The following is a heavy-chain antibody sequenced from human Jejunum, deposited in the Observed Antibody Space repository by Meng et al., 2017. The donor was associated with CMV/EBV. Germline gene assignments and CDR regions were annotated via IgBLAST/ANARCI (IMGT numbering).Heavy chain of an antibody. Sequence: QRQQQEWGAGLLKPSETLSLTCTLSGGSFSAYTWSWIRQAPGKGLEWIAEIDHLRRTNFNPSLKSRVGISRDTSRDQFSLRLNSVTAADTAVYYCATADEYAIKYWGQGTLVTVSS. CDR1: GGSFSAYT. CDR2: IDHLRRT. V-gene: IGHV4-34*01. CDR3: ATADEYAIKY. D-gene: IGHD5-12*01. J-gene: IGHJ4*02.